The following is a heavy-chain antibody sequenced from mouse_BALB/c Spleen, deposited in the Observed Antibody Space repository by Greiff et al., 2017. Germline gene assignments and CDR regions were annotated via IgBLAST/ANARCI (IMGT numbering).Heavy chain of an antibody. CDR3: ARRDDGYDWYFDV. J-gene: IGHJ1*01. D-gene: IGHD2-3*01. Sequence: EVQLVESGPGLVKPSQSLSLTCTVTGYSITSDYAWNWIRQFPGNKLEWMGHISYSGSTSYNPSLKSRISITRDTSKNQFFLQLNSVTTEDTATYYCARRDDGYDWYFDVWGAGTTVTVSS. CDR1: GYSITSDYA. CDR2: ISYSGST. V-gene: IGHV3-2*02.